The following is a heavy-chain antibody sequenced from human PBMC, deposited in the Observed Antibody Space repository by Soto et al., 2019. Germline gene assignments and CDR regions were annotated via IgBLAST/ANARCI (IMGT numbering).Heavy chain of an antibody. D-gene: IGHD6-6*01. J-gene: IGHJ6*03. CDR3: ASGSSSGLSDYYYYMDV. Sequence: GESLKISCKGSGYSFTSYWIGWVRQMPGKGLEWMGIIYPGDSDTRYSPSFQGQVTISADKSISTAYLQWSSLKASDTAMYYCASGSSSGLSDYYYYMDVWGKGTTVTVSS. V-gene: IGHV5-51*01. CDR2: IYPGDSDT. CDR1: GYSFTSYW.